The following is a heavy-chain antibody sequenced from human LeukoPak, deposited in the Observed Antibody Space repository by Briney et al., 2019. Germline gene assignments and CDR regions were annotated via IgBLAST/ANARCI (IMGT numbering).Heavy chain of an antibody. Sequence: SETLSLTCTVSGGSITGYHWSWIRQPPGKGLEWIGYIYSSETTNYKPSLKSRVTISADTSKNQFSLKLTSVTAADTAIYYCARKNDFDIWGQGTMVTVSS. J-gene: IGHJ3*02. V-gene: IGHV4-4*08. CDR1: GGSITGYH. CDR2: IYSSETT. CDR3: ARKNDFDI.